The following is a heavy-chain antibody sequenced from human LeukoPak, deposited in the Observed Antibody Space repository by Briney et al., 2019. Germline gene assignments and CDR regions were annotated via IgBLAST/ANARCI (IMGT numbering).Heavy chain of an antibody. CDR3: ARTAEMATIRGYFDC. D-gene: IGHD5-24*01. V-gene: IGHV1-18*01. CDR1: GYTFTSYG. CDR2: ISAYNGNT. J-gene: IGHJ4*02. Sequence: ASVKVSCKASGYTFTSYGISWVRQAPGQGLEWMGWISAYNGNTDYAQKLQGRVTMTTDTSTSTAYMELRSLRSDDTAVYYCARTAEMATIRGYFDCWGQGTLVTVSS.